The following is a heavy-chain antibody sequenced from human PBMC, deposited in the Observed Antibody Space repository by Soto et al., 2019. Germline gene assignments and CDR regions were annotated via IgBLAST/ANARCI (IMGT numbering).Heavy chain of an antibody. D-gene: IGHD2-2*03. V-gene: IGHV4-59*01. CDR2: IHYNGNT. CDR3: AREGNLGRWIQPLDS. Sequence: SETLSLTCTVSGDSTTRYSWGWVRQPPGKGLEWIGNIHYNGNTKYRPSLKSRVTMAVDTSKNHFSLKLISVTTADTAVYFCAREGNLGRWIQPLDSWGQGTLVTVS. CDR1: GDSTTRYS. J-gene: IGHJ4*02.